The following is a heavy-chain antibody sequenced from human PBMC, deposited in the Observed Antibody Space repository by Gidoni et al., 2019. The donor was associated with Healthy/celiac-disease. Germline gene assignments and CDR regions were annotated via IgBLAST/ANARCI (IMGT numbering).Heavy chain of an antibody. D-gene: IGHD1-26*01. CDR1: GFPFSSYS. CDR3: ARVGEGRLTVYSDY. Sequence: EVQLVESGGGLVKPGGSLRLSCAASGFPFSSYSMNWVRQAPGKGLEWVSSISSSSSYIYYADSVKGRFTISRDNAKNSLYLQMNSLRAEDTAVYYCARVGEGRLTVYSDYWGQGTLVTVSS. CDR2: ISSSSSYI. J-gene: IGHJ4*02. V-gene: IGHV3-21*01.